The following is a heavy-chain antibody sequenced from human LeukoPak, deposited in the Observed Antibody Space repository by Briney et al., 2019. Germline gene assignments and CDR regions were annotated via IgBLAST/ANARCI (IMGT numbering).Heavy chain of an antibody. J-gene: IGHJ3*02. CDR2: IIPIFGTA. V-gene: IGHV1-69*06. CDR1: GGTFSSYA. CDR3: ARVGIGYQLLRRFDAFDI. Sequence: SVKVSCKASGGTFSSYAISWVRQAPGQGLEWMGGIIPIFGTANYAQKFQGRVTITADKSTSTAYMELSSLRSEDTAVYYCARVGIGYQLLRRFDAFDIWGQGTMVTVSS. D-gene: IGHD2-2*01.